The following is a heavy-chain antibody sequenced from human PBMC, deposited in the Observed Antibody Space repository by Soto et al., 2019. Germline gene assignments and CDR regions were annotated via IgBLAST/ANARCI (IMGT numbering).Heavy chain of an antibody. J-gene: IGHJ4*02. CDR3: AREPFCSGGSCGYFDY. Sequence: GGSLRLSCAASGFTVSSNYMSWVRQAPGKGLEWVSVIYSGGSTYYADSVKGRFTISRDNSKNTLYLQMNSLRAEDTAVYYCAREPFCSGGSCGYFDYWGQGTLVTVSS. CDR2: IYSGGST. V-gene: IGHV3-66*01. CDR1: GFTVSSNY. D-gene: IGHD2-15*01.